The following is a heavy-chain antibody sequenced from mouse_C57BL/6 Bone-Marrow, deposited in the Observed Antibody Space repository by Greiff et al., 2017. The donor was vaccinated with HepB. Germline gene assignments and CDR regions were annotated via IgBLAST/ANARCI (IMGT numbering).Heavy chain of an antibody. V-gene: IGHV5-4*01. CDR3: ARDPIYYYGSSYAMDY. J-gene: IGHJ4*01. D-gene: IGHD1-1*01. CDR1: GFTFSSYA. CDR2: ISDGGSYT. Sequence: EVKLVESGGGLVKHGGSLKLSCAASGFTFSSYAMSWVRQTPEKRLEWVATISDGGSYTYYPDNVKGRFTISRDNAKNHLYLQMSHLKSEDTAMYYCARDPIYYYGSSYAMDYWGQGTSVTVSS.